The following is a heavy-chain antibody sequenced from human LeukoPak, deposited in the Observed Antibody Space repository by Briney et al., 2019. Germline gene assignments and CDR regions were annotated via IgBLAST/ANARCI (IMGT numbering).Heavy chain of an antibody. CDR1: GYTFTGYY. Sequence: ASVKVSCKASGYTFTGYYMHWVRQAPGQGLEWMGWINPNSGGTNYAQKFQGRVTMTRDTSISTAYMELSRLRSEDTAVYYCARALCSGGSCYYYYYGMDVWGQGTTVTVSS. D-gene: IGHD2-15*01. CDR2: INPNSGGT. J-gene: IGHJ6*02. V-gene: IGHV1-2*02. CDR3: ARALCSGGSCYYYYYGMDV.